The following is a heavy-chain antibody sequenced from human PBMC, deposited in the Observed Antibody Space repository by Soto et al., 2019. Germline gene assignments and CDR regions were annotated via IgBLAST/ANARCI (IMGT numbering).Heavy chain of an antibody. V-gene: IGHV1-3*01. J-gene: IGHJ4*02. Sequence: ASVKVACKASGYTFTNFVVSWVRQAPGQRLEWMGWINAGNGNTKYSQKFQGRVTITRDTSASTAYMELSSLRSEDTAVYYCARSIVVVTALDYWGQGTLVTVSS. CDR2: INAGNGNT. D-gene: IGHD2-21*02. CDR3: ARSIVVVTALDY. CDR1: GYTFTNFV.